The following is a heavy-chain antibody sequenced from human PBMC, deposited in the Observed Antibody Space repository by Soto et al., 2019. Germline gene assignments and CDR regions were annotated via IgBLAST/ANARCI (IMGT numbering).Heavy chain of an antibody. D-gene: IGHD2-15*01. CDR1: GGTFSSYT. CDR2: IIPILGIA. V-gene: IGHV1-69*08. CDR3: ARDTLGYCSGGSCHTDYYYGMDV. Sequence: QVQLVQSGAEVKKPGSSVKVSCKASGGTFSSYTISWVRQAPGQGLEWMGRIIPILGIANYAQKFQGRVTITADKSTSTXXMXLXNMRSEDTAVYYCARDTLGYCSGGSCHTDYYYGMDVWGQGTTVTVSS. J-gene: IGHJ6*02.